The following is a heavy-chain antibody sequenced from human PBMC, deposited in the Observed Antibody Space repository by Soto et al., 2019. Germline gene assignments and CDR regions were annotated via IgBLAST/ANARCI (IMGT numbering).Heavy chain of an antibody. D-gene: IGHD3-22*01. CDR3: TSPYNFESTGYYY. V-gene: IGHV3-49*03. CDR1: GFTFGDYA. J-gene: IGHJ4*02. Sequence: GGSLRLSCTASGFTFGDYAMSWFRQAPGKGLEWVGFIRSKAYGGTTEYAASVKGRFTISRDYSKSIAYLQMNSLKTEDTAVYYCTSPYNFESTGYYYWGQGALVTVSS. CDR2: IRSKAYGGTT.